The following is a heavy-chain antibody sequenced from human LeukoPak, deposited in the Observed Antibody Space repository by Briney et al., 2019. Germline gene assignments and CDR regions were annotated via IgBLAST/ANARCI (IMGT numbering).Heavy chain of an antibody. CDR3: ARLTFGGVIVVDY. D-gene: IGHD3-16*02. CDR1: GYTFTSYH. V-gene: IGHV1-46*01. Sequence: ASVKVSCKASGYTFTSYHMHWVRQAPGQGLEWMGIINPSGGSTSYAQKFQGRATMTRDMSTSTVYMELSSLEDTAVYYCARLTFGGVIVVDYWGQGTLVTVSS. J-gene: IGHJ4*02. CDR2: INPSGGST.